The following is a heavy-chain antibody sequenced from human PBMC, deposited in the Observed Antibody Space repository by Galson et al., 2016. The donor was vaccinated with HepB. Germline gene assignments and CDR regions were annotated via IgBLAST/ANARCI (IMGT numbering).Heavy chain of an antibody. V-gene: IGHV3-7*01. Sequence: SLRLSCAASGFSFSSFWMTWGRQAPGKGPKWVASIKPDGSEKYYVESVKGRFTISRDNAKNSLSLQMNSLRAEDTAVYYCARSAYYCMEVWGQGTTVTVSS. CDR1: GFSFSSFW. CDR3: ARSAYYCMEV. J-gene: IGHJ6*02. CDR2: IKPDGSEK.